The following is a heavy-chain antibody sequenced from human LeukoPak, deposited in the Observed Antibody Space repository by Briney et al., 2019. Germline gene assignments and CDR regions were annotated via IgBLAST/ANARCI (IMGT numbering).Heavy chain of an antibody. CDR1: GGSISSHY. Sequence: SETLSLTCTVSGGSISSHYWSWIRQPPGKGLEWIGFIFYSGSTNYNPSLKSRVTISVDTSKNQFSLRLSSVTAADMAVYYCARGASYYFGSGMSYYFDYWGQGTLVTVSS. D-gene: IGHD3-10*01. V-gene: IGHV4-59*11. CDR2: IFYSGST. CDR3: ARGASYYFGSGMSYYFDY. J-gene: IGHJ4*02.